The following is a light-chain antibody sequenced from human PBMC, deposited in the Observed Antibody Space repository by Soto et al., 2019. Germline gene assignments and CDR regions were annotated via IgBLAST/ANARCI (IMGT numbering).Light chain of an antibody. CDR3: QQYNSYPLT. CDR2: KAS. CDR1: QSISNL. V-gene: IGKV1-5*03. Sequence: DIQMTQSPSTLSASVGDRVTITCRASQSISNLLAWYQQKPERAPTLLIYKASTLESGVTSRFSGSTSGTEFPLTISSLQPDDLATYYCQQYNSYPLTFGQGTRLEIK. J-gene: IGKJ5*01.